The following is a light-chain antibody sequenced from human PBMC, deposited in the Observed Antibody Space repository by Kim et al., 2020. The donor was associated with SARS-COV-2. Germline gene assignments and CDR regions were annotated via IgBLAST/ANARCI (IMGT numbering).Light chain of an antibody. V-gene: IGLV2-14*03. CDR2: DVS. Sequence: GQSITNSCTGTSSDIGGYNYVSWYQQRQGKAPKLMIYDVSNRPSGVSDSFSGSKSGNTASLTISGLQAEDEADYYCSSYSSSSTRVFGGGTKLTVL. J-gene: IGLJ3*02. CDR3: SSYSSSSTRV. CDR1: SSDIGGYNY.